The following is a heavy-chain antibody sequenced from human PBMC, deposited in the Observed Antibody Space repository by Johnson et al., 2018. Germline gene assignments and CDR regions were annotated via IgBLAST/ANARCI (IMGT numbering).Heavy chain of an antibody. Sequence: VQLGECGGGLVEAGGSLGLSCAASRFTFSRYAMTWVRQAPGKGLEWVSAISDRGGSTYYADYVKGRFTLPRDNSKNTLYLQMNSRRAEDTAVYYCARDGQPRDYYYYGMDVWGQGTTVTVSS. CDR2: ISDRGGST. CDR1: RFTFSRYA. J-gene: IGHJ6*02. CDR3: ARDGQPRDYYYYGMDV. V-gene: IGHV3-23*04.